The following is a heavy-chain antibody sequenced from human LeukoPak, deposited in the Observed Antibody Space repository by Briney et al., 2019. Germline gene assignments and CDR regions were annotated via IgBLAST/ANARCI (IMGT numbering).Heavy chain of an antibody. CDR1: GYTFTNDG. V-gene: IGHV1-18*01. CDR2: ISNYNGLT. CDR3: VRDERAVTAGGEYYFDY. J-gene: IGHJ4*02. D-gene: IGHD5-18*01. Sequence: ASVKVSCKVSGYTFTNDGVSWVRQAPGRGLEWVGWISNYNGLTHSAPRFQGRVTVTTDTFTSTAYMELRSLTSDDTAVYFCVRDERAVTAGGEYYFDYWGQGTLVTVSS.